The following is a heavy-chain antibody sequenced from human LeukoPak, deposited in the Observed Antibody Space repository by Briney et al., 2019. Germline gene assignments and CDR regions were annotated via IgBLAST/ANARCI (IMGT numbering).Heavy chain of an antibody. Sequence: GESLKISCQGSGYSFTNYWIAWVRQMPGKGLEWMGIIYPGDSDTRYSPSFQGQVTISADKSISTAYLQWSSLKASDTAMYYCARAGYSSGWSFDYWGQGTLVTVSS. J-gene: IGHJ4*02. D-gene: IGHD6-19*01. CDR3: ARAGYSSGWSFDY. CDR2: IYPGDSDT. CDR1: GYSFTNYW. V-gene: IGHV5-51*01.